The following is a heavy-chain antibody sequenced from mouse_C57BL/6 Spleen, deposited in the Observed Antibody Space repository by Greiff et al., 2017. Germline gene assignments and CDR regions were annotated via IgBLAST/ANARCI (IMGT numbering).Heavy chain of an antibody. J-gene: IGHJ4*01. CDR2: IYPGSGST. D-gene: IGHD2-3*01. V-gene: IGHV1-55*01. CDR3: ARGGLYDCYYDAMDY. CDR1: GYTFTSYW. Sequence: QVQLQQPGAELVKPGASVTMSCKASGYTFTSYWITWVKQRPGQGLEWIGDIYPGSGSTNYNEKFKSKATLTVDTSSSTAYMQLSSLTSEGSAVYYCARGGLYDCYYDAMDYWGQGTSVTVSS.